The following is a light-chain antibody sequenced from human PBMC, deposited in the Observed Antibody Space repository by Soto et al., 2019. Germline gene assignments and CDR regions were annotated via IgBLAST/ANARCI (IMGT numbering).Light chain of an antibody. J-gene: IGLJ1*01. CDR1: SSDVGGYNY. CDR3: SSYTSRITRV. V-gene: IGLV2-14*01. CDR2: EVT. Sequence: QSALTQPASVSGSPGQSITISCTGTSSDVGGYNYVSWYQQHPGKAPKLMIYEVTNRPSGVSNRFSGSKSGNTASLTISGLQAEDEADYYCSSYTSRITRVFGTGTKV.